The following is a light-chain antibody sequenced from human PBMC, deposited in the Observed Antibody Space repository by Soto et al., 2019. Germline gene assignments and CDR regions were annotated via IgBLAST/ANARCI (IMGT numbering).Light chain of an antibody. J-gene: IGKJ5*01. CDR3: QQYGNSPPGT. Sequence: ETVLTQSPGTLYFSPGERATLSCRASQSVGNSHVAWYQQRRGLPPRLLIYGASNRATGIPDRFSGSRSGADFTLTISRLEPEDFAVYFCQQYGNSPPGTFGQGTRL. V-gene: IGKV3-20*01. CDR1: QSVGNSH. CDR2: GAS.